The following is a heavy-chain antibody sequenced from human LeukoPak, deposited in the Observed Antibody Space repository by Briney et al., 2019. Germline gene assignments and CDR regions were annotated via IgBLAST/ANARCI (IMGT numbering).Heavy chain of an antibody. CDR1: GFTFSDYY. CDR2: ISSSGSTI. D-gene: IGHD5-24*01. J-gene: IGHJ4*02. CDR3: ATQRGRWLQLRY. V-gene: IGHV3-11*01. Sequence: GGSLRLSCAASGFTFSDYYMSWIRQAPGKGLEWVSYISSSGSTIYYADSVKGRFTISRDNAKNSLYLQMNSLRAEDTAVHYCATQRGRWLQLRYWGQGTLVTVSS.